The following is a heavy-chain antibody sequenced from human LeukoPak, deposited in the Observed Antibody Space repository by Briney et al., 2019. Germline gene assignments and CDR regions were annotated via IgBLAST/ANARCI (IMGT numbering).Heavy chain of an antibody. Sequence: GGSLRLSCAASGFTFSSYAMSLVRQAPGKGLEWVSGISGSGGSRYYADSMKGRFTISRDNSKNTLYVQMNSLRAEDTAVYYCAKGISGSFGTYYCDYWGQGTLVTVSS. CDR2: ISGSGGSR. J-gene: IGHJ4*02. CDR1: GFTFSSYA. V-gene: IGHV3-23*01. CDR3: AKGISGSFGTYYCDY. D-gene: IGHD1-26*01.